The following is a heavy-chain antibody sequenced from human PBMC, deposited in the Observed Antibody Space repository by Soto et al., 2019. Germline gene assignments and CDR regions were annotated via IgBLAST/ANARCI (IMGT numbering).Heavy chain of an antibody. Sequence: QVQLVQSGAEVKKPGASVKVSCKASGYTFTSYAMHCVRQARGQRLEWMGWINAGNGNTKYSQKFQGRVTITRDTSASTAYMELSSLRSEDTAVYYCARGPGGPDGPGDYWGQGTLVTVSS. CDR2: INAGNGNT. CDR3: ARGPGGPDGPGDY. J-gene: IGHJ4*02. V-gene: IGHV1-3*01. CDR1: GYTFTSYA. D-gene: IGHD2-15*01.